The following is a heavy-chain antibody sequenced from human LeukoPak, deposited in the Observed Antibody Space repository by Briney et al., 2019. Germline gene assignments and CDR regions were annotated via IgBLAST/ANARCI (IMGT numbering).Heavy chain of an antibody. Sequence: GGSLRLSCAASGFTFSSYGMHWVRQAPGKGLEWVAVIWYDGSNKYYADSVKGRFTISRDNSKNTLHLQMNSLRAEDTAVYYCARSVEMATIPLDYWGQGTLATVSS. D-gene: IGHD5-24*01. CDR2: IWYDGSNK. CDR3: ARSVEMATIPLDY. V-gene: IGHV3-33*01. J-gene: IGHJ4*02. CDR1: GFTFSSYG.